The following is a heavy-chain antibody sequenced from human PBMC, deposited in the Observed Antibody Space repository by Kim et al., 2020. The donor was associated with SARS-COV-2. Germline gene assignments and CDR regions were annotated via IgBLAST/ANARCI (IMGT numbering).Heavy chain of an antibody. J-gene: IGHJ4*02. CDR2: ISAYNGNT. CDR3: ARDASYDILTGYYLY. CDR1: GYTFTSYG. D-gene: IGHD3-9*01. Sequence: ASVKVSCKASGYTFTSYGISWVRQAPGQGLEWMGWISAYNGNTNYAQKLQGRVTMTTDTSTSTAYMELRSLRSDDTAVYYCARDASYDILTGYYLYWGQGTLVTVSS. V-gene: IGHV1-18*04.